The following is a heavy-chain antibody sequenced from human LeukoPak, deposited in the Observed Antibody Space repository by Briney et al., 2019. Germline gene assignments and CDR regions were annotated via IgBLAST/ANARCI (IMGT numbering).Heavy chain of an antibody. Sequence: PGGSLRLSCAASGFTFSSYSMNWVRQAPGKGLEWVSSISSSSYIYYADSVKGRFTISRDNAKNSLYLQMNSLRAEDTAVYYCARDYGDYYMDVWGEGTTVTVSS. V-gene: IGHV3-21*01. CDR1: GFTFSSYS. CDR3: ARDYGDYYMDV. D-gene: IGHD4-17*01. J-gene: IGHJ6*03. CDR2: ISSSSYI.